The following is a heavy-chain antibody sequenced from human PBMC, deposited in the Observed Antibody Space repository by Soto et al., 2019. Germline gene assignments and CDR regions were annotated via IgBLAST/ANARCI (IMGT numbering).Heavy chain of an antibody. J-gene: IGHJ6*02. CDR2: ISYDGSNK. CDR3: ARDLGDNYALYYYYGMDV. CDR1: GFTFSSYA. D-gene: IGHD4-4*01. Sequence: PGWSLRLSCAASGFTFSSYAMHWVRQAPGKGLEWVAVISYDGSNKYYADSVKGRFTISRDNSKNTLYLQMNSLRAEDTAVYYCARDLGDNYALYYYYGMDVWGQGTTVTVSS. V-gene: IGHV3-30-3*01.